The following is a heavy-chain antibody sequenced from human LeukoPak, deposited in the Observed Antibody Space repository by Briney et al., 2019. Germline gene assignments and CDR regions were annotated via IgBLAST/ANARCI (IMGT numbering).Heavy chain of an antibody. CDR2: INWNGGST. CDR3: ARAPGYSTGWDKYYFDY. J-gene: IGHJ4*02. D-gene: IGHD6-19*01. CDR1: GFTFDDYG. V-gene: IGHV3-20*04. Sequence: GGSLRLSCAASGFTFDDYGMSWVRQAPGKGLEWVSGINWNGGSTGYADSVKGRFTISRDNAKNSLYLQMNSLRAEDTALYYCARAPGYSTGWDKYYFDYWGQGTLVTVSS.